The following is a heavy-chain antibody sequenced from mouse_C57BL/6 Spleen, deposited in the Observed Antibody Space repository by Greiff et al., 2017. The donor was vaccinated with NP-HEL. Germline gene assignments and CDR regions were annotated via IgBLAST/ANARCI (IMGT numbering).Heavy chain of an antibody. Sequence: QVQLQQPGAELVMPGASVKLSCKASGYTFTSYWMHWVKQRPGQGLEWIGEIDPSDSYTNYNQKFKGKSTLTVDKSSSTAYMQLSSLTSEDSAVHYCARRGIYDGYYNYAMDYWGQGTSVTVSS. CDR1: GYTFTSYW. CDR2: IDPSDSYT. V-gene: IGHV1-69*01. J-gene: IGHJ4*01. CDR3: ARRGIYDGYYNYAMDY. D-gene: IGHD2-3*01.